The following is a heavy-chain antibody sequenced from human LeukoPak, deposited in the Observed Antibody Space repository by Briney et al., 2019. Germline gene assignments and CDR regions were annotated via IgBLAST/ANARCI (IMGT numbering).Heavy chain of an antibody. V-gene: IGHV3-66*01. CDR1: GFTVSSNY. D-gene: IGHD6-19*01. CDR2: IYSGGST. J-gene: IGHJ4*02. CDR3: ARGRRRVKDSSGWTTDY. Sequence: GGSLRLSCAASGFTVSSNYMSWVRQAPGKGLEWVSVIYSGGSTYYADSVKGRFTISRDNSKNTLYLQMNSLRAEDTAVYYCARGRRRVKDSSGWTTDYWGQGTLVTVSS.